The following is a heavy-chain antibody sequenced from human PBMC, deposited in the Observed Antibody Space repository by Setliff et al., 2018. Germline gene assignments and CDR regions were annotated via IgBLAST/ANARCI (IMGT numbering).Heavy chain of an antibody. Sequence: ASVKVSCKVSGYTLTELSMHWVRQAPGKGFEWMGGFDPEDGETIYAQKFQGRVTMTEDTSTDTAYMELSSLRSEDTAVYYCATYVGITYYYDSSGYYDYWGQGTLVTVS. CDR2: FDPEDGET. CDR1: GYTLTELS. D-gene: IGHD3-22*01. CDR3: ATYVGITYYYDSSGYYDY. V-gene: IGHV1-24*01. J-gene: IGHJ4*02.